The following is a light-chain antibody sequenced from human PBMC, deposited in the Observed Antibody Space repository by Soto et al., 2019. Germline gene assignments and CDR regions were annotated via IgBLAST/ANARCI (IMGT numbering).Light chain of an antibody. Sequence: QSALTQPASVSGSPGLSITMSCSGTSSDVGGYKYVSWYQQHPGKAPKLMIYDVSNRPSGVSNRFSGSKSGNTASLTISGLQAEDEADYYCSSYTSSSSYVFGTGTKLTVL. J-gene: IGLJ1*01. V-gene: IGLV2-14*01. CDR1: SSDVGGYKY. CDR2: DVS. CDR3: SSYTSSSSYV.